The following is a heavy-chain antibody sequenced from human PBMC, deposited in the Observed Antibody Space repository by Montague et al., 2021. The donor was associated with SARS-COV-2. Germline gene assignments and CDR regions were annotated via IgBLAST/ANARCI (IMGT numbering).Heavy chain of an antibody. CDR1: GGSFSGYY. Sequence: SETLYLTCAVYGGSFSGYYWNWIRQPPGKGLEWIGEINHSGSTNYNPSLKSRVTMSVDTSKNQFSLKLSSVTAADTAVYYCARGARQGYGFRLGSVDSWGQGTLVTVSS. CDR2: INHSGST. D-gene: IGHD3-10*01. CDR3: ARGARQGYGFRLGSVDS. J-gene: IGHJ5*01. V-gene: IGHV4-34*01.